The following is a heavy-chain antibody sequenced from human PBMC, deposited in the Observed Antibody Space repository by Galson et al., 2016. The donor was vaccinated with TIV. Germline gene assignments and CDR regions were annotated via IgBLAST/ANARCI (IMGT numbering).Heavy chain of an antibody. D-gene: IGHD2-21*01. CDR1: GLVVSDNF. CDR3: VRERRHCGNECFLRYYFGMDV. Sequence: SLRLSCAASGLVVSDNFMTWVRQAPGKGLEWVSLISDTDYTQYAESVKGRLTISRDKSRNIVYLHMDRLRVEDTAVYYCVRERRHCGNECFLRYYFGMDVWGQGTTVTVSS. V-gene: IGHV3-66*03. CDR2: ISDTDYT. J-gene: IGHJ6*02.